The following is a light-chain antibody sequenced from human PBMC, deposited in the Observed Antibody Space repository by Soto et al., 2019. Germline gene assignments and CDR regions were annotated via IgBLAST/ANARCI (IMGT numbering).Light chain of an antibody. Sequence: EVVMTQSPATLSLSPGERATLSCRASQSVSIDLAWYQQKPGQAPRPLIYGASSRATGAPDRFSGSGSGTDFTLTISRLEPEDSAVYYCQQYGSSPWTFGQGTKVDIK. CDR3: QQYGSSPWT. V-gene: IGKV3-20*01. CDR2: GAS. CDR1: QSVSID. J-gene: IGKJ1*01.